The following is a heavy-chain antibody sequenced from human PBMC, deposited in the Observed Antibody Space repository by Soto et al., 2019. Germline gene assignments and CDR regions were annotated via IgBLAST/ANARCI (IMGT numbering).Heavy chain of an antibody. CDR1: GFTFSGYW. D-gene: IGHD4-4*01. Sequence: QLVESGGGLVQPGGSLRLSCEASGFTFSGYWMSWVRQAPGKGLEWVADIKHDGSVQYYVDSVKGRLTISRDNAKKQLHLQMNGMRAEDTALYYCARAPYSNACYLFDLWGQGTLVTVSS. CDR3: ARAPYSNACYLFDL. CDR2: IKHDGSVQ. V-gene: IGHV3-7*03. J-gene: IGHJ4*02.